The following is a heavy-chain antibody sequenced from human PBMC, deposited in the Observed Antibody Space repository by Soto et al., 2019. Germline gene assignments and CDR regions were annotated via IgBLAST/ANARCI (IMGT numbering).Heavy chain of an antibody. CDR2: FDPEDGET. V-gene: IGHV1-24*01. CDR1: GYTLTELS. J-gene: IGHJ4*02. D-gene: IGHD2-15*01. Sequence: ASVKVSCKVSGYTLTELSMHWVRQAPGKGLEWMGGFDPEDGETTYAQKFQGRVTMTEDTSTDTAYMELSSLRSEDTAVYYCATFSTVVVVVAATRAFDYWGQGTLVTVSS. CDR3: ATFSTVVVVVAATRAFDY.